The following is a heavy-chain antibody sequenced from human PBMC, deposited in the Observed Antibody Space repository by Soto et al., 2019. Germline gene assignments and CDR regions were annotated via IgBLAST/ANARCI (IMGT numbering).Heavy chain of an antibody. Sequence: EVQLLESGGGLVQPGGSLRLSCAASGFTFSNYAMTWVRQAAGKGLEWVSSISGPGGSTYYADSVQGRFTVSRDNSKNTLFLQMNSLRAEDTALYYCAREERIAVAGTDTWGQGILVTVTS. V-gene: IGHV3-23*01. CDR3: AREERIAVAGTDT. D-gene: IGHD6-19*01. J-gene: IGHJ5*02. CDR2: ISGPGGST. CDR1: GFTFSNYA.